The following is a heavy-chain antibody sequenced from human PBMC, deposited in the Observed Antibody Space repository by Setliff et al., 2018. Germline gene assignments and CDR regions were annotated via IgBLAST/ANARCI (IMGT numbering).Heavy chain of an antibody. Sequence: PSETLSLTCTVSGYSISSGYYWGWIRQPPGKGLEWIGTMYHSGSTYYNPYLKSRVAISVDTSKNQFSLKLSSVTAADTAVYHCARDLNRGSFDFWGQGTLVTVSS. CDR3: ARDLNRGSFDF. D-gene: IGHD3-16*01. CDR2: MYHSGST. J-gene: IGHJ4*02. V-gene: IGHV4-38-2*02. CDR1: GYSISSGYY.